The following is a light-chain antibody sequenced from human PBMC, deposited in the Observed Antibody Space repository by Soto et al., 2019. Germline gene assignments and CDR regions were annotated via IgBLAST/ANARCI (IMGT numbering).Light chain of an antibody. CDR2: GAS. CDR1: QSVSSN. Sequence: EIVLTQSPGTLSLSPGERATLSCRASQSVSSNLAWYQQKPGQAPRLLISGASSRATGIPDRFSGSGSGTDFTLTISRLEPEDFALNYCQQYGSSPITFAQGTRLEMK. CDR3: QQYGSSPIT. J-gene: IGKJ5*01. V-gene: IGKV3-20*01.